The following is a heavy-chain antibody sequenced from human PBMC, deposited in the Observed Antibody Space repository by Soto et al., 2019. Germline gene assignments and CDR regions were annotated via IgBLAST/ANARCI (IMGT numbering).Heavy chain of an antibody. V-gene: IGHV3-9*01. CDR1: GFTFDDYA. CDR3: AKEITKGDYGYPPFDY. Sequence: EVQLVESGGGLVQPGRSLSLSCAASGFTFDDYAMHWLRQIPGKGLEWVSGISWSGQRIGYADSVKGRFTISRDNAKNSLYLQMNSLKPDDAALYYCAKEITKGDYGYPPFDYWGQGTLVTVSS. D-gene: IGHD4-17*01. J-gene: IGHJ4*02. CDR2: ISWSGQRI.